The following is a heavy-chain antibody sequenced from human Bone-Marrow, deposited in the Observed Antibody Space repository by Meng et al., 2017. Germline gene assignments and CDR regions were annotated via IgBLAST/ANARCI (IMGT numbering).Heavy chain of an antibody. CDR2: SSWNSGSI. CDR3: AKSGDYQLLSSIHY. CDR1: ALTFDDYA. J-gene: IGHJ4*02. Sequence: SLSLSCAASALTFDDYAMHWVRQAPGKGLEWVSGSSWNSGSIGYADSVKGRITISRDNAKNTLSLQMNSLRDEDTALYYCAKSGDYQLLSSIHYWGQGTLVTVSS. D-gene: IGHD2-2*01. V-gene: IGHV3-9*01.